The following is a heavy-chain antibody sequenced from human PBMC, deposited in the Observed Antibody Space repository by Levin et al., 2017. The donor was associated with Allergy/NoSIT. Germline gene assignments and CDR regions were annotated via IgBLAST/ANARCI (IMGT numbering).Heavy chain of an antibody. D-gene: IGHD6-13*01. Sequence: GGSLRLSCAVSGFTVSSRYMTWVRQAPGKGLEWVSVIYSGGSTYDADSVKGRFTISRDISKNTVYLQMNSLRVEDTAVYYCADSTWNYWGQGTLVTVSS. J-gene: IGHJ4*02. CDR2: IYSGGST. V-gene: IGHV3-66*01. CDR1: GFTVSSRY. CDR3: ADSTWNY.